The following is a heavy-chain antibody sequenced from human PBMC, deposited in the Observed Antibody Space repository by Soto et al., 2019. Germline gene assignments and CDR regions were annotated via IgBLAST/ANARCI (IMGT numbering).Heavy chain of an antibody. D-gene: IGHD6-13*01. J-gene: IGHJ4*02. CDR3: ARDYSSSWYFPLDY. CDR2: ISSSSSYI. CDR1: GFTFSSYS. Sequence: EVQLVESGGGLVKPGGSLRLSCAASGFTFSSYSMNWVRQAPGKGLEWVSSISSSSSYIYYADSVKGRFTISRDNAKNPLYLQMNSLRAEDTAVYYCARDYSSSWYFPLDYWGQGTLFTVSS. V-gene: IGHV3-21*01.